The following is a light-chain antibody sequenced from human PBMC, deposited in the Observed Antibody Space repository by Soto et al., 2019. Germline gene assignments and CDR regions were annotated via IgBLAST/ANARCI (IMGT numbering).Light chain of an antibody. CDR3: QQSYSTPYT. J-gene: IGKJ2*01. V-gene: IGKV1-39*01. Sequence: DIQMTQSPSSLSASVGDRVTITCPASQSITNYLNWYQQKPGKAPKLLMYAISTMQSGSASRFGGSGSGTEFTLTISSVQPDDFANYCCQQSYSTPYTFGQGTKVDIK. CDR1: QSITNY. CDR2: AIS.